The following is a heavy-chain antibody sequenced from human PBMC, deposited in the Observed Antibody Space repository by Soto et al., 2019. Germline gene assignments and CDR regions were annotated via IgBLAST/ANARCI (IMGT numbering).Heavy chain of an antibody. D-gene: IGHD3-3*01. Sequence: QVHLVQSAAEVKEPGASVKVSCKASGYTFRNYAITWVRQAPGQGLEWMGWINTYKGDTNYAHKFQGRVTMTTDTSTSTAYMELRSLRSDDTAIYYCARDAAFWSGRNLNWFDSWGQGTLVTVSS. CDR1: GYTFRNYA. J-gene: IGHJ5*01. CDR2: INTYKGDT. V-gene: IGHV1-18*04. CDR3: ARDAAFWSGRNLNWFDS.